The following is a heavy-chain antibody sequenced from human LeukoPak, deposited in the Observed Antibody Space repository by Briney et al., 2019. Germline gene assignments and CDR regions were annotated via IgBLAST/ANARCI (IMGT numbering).Heavy chain of an antibody. CDR3: AKDFVVVPGNVNYFDS. CDR2: IKQDKTEK. Sequence: GGSLRLSCAASGFTFISYWMSWVRQAPGKGLEWVANIKQDKTEKYYVDSVKGRFTISRDNAKNSLYLQMNSLRAEDTAVYYCAKDFVVVPGNVNYFDSWGQGTLVTVSS. V-gene: IGHV3-7*01. D-gene: IGHD2-21*02. J-gene: IGHJ4*02. CDR1: GFTFISYW.